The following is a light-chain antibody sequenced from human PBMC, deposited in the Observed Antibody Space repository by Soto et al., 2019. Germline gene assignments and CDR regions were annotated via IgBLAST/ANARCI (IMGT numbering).Light chain of an antibody. V-gene: IGLV2-14*01. CDR2: DVS. CDR3: TSYTSSSTVL. Sequence: SVLTQPASVSGSPGQSITISCTGTSSDVGGYNYVSWYQQHPGKAPKLMIYDVSNRPSGISNRFSGSKSGNTASLTIFGLQAEDEADYYCTSYTSSSTVLFGGGTKLTVL. J-gene: IGLJ3*02. CDR1: SSDVGGYNY.